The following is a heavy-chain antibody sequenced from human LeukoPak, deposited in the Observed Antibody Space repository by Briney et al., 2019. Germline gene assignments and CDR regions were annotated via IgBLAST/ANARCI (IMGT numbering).Heavy chain of an antibody. D-gene: IGHD2-15*01. CDR2: MNPNSGNT. Sequence: GASVKVSCKASGYTFTSYDINWVRQATGQGLEWMGWMNPNSGNTGYAQKFQGRVTITRNTSISTAYMELSSLRSEDTAVYYCARDASYIAGSFDYWGQGTLVTVSS. V-gene: IGHV1-8*03. CDR3: ARDASYIAGSFDY. J-gene: IGHJ4*02. CDR1: GYTFTSYD.